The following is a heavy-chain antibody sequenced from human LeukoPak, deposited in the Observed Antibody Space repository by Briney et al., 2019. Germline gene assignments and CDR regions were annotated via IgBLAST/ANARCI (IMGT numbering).Heavy chain of an antibody. CDR3: AKDKRSSSWYYFDY. CDR1: GFTFDDYA. D-gene: IGHD6-13*01. V-gene: IGHV3-9*01. CDR2: ISWNSGSI. Sequence: GGSLRLSCAASGFTFDDYAMHWVRQAPGKGLEWVSGISWNSGSIGYADSVKGRFTISRDNAKNSLYLQVNSLRAEDTALYYCAKDKRSSSWYYFDYWGQGTLVTVSS. J-gene: IGHJ4*02.